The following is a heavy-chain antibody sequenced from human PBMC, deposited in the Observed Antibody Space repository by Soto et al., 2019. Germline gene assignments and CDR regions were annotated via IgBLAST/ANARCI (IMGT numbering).Heavy chain of an antibody. D-gene: IGHD1-26*01. CDR1: GFTFSSYA. CDR3: AKDVIVAATSGAFDI. CDR2: ISGSGGST. Sequence: SLRPSGEVPGFTFSSYALSWVRQAPWKGLECVSAISGSGGSTYYADSVKGRFTISRENSKTKLYLQMNSLRAEDTAVYYCAKDVIVAATSGAFDIWGKGTIVT. J-gene: IGHJ3*02. V-gene: IGHV3-23*01.